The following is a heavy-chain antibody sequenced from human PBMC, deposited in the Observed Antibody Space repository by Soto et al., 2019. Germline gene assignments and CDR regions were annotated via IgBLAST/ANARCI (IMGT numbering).Heavy chain of an antibody. CDR2: IKQDGSEK. CDR3: AIPYYYDSSGPKGAFDI. CDR1: GFTFSRYW. V-gene: IGHV3-7*05. D-gene: IGHD3-22*01. J-gene: IGHJ3*02. Sequence: GGSLRRSCAASGFTFSRYWMSWVRQAPGKGLEWVANIKQDGSEKYYVDSVKGRFTISRDNAKNSLYLQMNSLRAEDTAVYYCAIPYYYDSSGPKGAFDIWGQGTMVTVSS.